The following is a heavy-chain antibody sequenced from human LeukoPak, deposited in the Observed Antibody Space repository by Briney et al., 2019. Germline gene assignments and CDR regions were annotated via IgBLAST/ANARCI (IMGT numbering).Heavy chain of an antibody. Sequence: GGSLRLSCVVSGVKFDEHGMTWVRQAPGKGLEWVSAISGSGGSTYYADSVKGRFTISRDNSKNTLYLQMNSLRAEDTAVYYCAKDPMVTYYYDSSGYYSYYFDYWGQGTLVTVSS. V-gene: IGHV3-23*01. CDR1: GVKFDEHG. CDR2: ISGSGGST. CDR3: AKDPMVTYYYDSSGYYSYYFDY. J-gene: IGHJ4*02. D-gene: IGHD3-22*01.